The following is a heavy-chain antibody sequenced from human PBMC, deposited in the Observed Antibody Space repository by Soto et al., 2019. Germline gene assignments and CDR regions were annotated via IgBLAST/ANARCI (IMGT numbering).Heavy chain of an antibody. D-gene: IGHD3-9*01. CDR2: MNPNSGKA. Sequence: QVQLVQSGAEVKKPGASVKVSCKASGYTFTIYDINWVRQATGQGLEWMGWMNPNSGKAGYAQKFQGRVTMTRNTSICTDYMELGSVRSEDTAVYYCAREENDILTGNGMDVWGQGTTVTVSS. J-gene: IGHJ6*02. V-gene: IGHV1-8*01. CDR1: GYTFTIYD. CDR3: AREENDILTGNGMDV.